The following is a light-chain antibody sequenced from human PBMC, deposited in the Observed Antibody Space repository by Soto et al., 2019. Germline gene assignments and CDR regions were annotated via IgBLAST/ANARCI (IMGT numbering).Light chain of an antibody. J-gene: IGKJ1*01. CDR1: QDVDKW. Sequence: IVMSQSPSSLSASVGDTVTITCRASQDVDKWLAWYQQKPGKATKLLIYKSSTLNGGVPSRFSAIGSGTEYRLTISGLQPDDVATYYCQQYSSYWTFGQGTMVEIK. V-gene: IGKV1-5*03. CDR2: KSS. CDR3: QQYSSYWT.